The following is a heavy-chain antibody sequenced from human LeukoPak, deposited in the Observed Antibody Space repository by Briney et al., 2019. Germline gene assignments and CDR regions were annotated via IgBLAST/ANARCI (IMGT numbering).Heavy chain of an antibody. D-gene: IGHD3-10*01. Sequence: GGSLRLSCAASGFTFDDYAMHWVRQAPGKGLEWVSLISGDGGSTYYADSVKGRFTISRDNSKNSLYLQMDSLRTEDTALYYCAKDMWRFGELDYDYWGQGTLVTVSS. V-gene: IGHV3-43*02. CDR2: ISGDGGST. CDR3: AKDMWRFGELDYDY. CDR1: GFTFDDYA. J-gene: IGHJ4*02.